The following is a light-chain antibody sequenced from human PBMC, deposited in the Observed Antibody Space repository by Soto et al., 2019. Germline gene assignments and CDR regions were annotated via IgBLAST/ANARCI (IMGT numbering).Light chain of an antibody. Sequence: EVVMTQSPGTLSVSPGERAILSCRASQSLTTNLAWYQQKPGQAPRLLIYGASSRATGIPDRFSGSGSGTDFTLTISRLEPEDFALYYCQQCESSPITFGQGTRLEIK. J-gene: IGKJ5*01. V-gene: IGKV3-20*01. CDR3: QQCESSPIT. CDR1: QSLTTN. CDR2: GAS.